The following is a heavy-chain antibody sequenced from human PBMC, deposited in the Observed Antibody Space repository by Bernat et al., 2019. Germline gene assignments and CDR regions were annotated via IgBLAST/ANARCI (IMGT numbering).Heavy chain of an antibody. CDR1: GYTFTSYE. J-gene: IGHJ1*01. CDR3: VREGAVAGWVYFQH. Sequence: QVQLVQSGAEVRKPGASVKVSCKASGYTFTSYEISWVRQAPGQGLEWMGWISTYTGDTKYEQRLQGRITRTRDTSTTTAYMELRGLISDDTAVYYRVREGAVAGWVYFQHWGQGTLLSVSS. CDR2: ISTYTGDT. V-gene: IGHV1-18*01. D-gene: IGHD6-19*01.